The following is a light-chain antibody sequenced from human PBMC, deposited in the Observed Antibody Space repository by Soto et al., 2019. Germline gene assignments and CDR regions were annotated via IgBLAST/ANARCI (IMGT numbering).Light chain of an antibody. CDR3: CTYAGSFHQ. Sequence: QSALTQPRSVSGSPGQAVTISCTGTNSDVGNYNFVSWYQHHPGKAPKLMIYDVTKRPSGVPDRFSGSKSGNTASLTISGLQAGDEADYYCCTYAGSFHQFGGGTKLTVL. V-gene: IGLV2-11*01. J-gene: IGLJ3*02. CDR1: NSDVGNYNF. CDR2: DVT.